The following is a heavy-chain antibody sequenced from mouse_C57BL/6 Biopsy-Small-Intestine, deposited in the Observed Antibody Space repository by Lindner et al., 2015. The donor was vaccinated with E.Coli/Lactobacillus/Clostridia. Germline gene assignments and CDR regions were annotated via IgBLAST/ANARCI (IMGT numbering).Heavy chain of an antibody. CDR1: GYLFTDYN. Sequence: VQLQESGPELVKPGASVKISCKGSGYLFTDYNMNWVKQSNGRSLEWIGVINPNYGTTSYNQKFKGKATLTVDQSSSTAYMQLNSLTSEDSAVYYCARFHYYGSSLAYWGQGTLVTVSA. J-gene: IGHJ3*01. V-gene: IGHV1-39*01. D-gene: IGHD1-1*01. CDR2: INPNYGTT. CDR3: ARFHYYGSSLAY.